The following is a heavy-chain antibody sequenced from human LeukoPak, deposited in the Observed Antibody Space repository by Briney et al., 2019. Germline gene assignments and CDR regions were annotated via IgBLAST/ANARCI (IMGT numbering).Heavy chain of an antibody. D-gene: IGHD3-22*01. CDR3: ARQSYYDSSGYPSFDY. V-gene: IGHV4-39*01. CDR2: IYYSGST. CDR1: GGSISTSSYY. Sequence: ASETLSLTCTVSGGSISTSSYYWGWIRRPPGKGLEWIGSIYYSGSTYYNPSLKSRVSTSVDTSKNQFSLRLSSVTAADTAVYYCARQSYYDSSGYPSFDYWGQGTLVTVSS. J-gene: IGHJ4*02.